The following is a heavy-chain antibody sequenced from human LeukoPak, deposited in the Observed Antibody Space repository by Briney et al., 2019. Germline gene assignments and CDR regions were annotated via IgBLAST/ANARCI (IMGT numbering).Heavy chain of an antibody. V-gene: IGHV1-8*02. D-gene: IGHD3-10*01. CDR2: MNPNSGNT. CDR3: ASSRHGFGELLPWFDP. CDR1: GYSFVLYG. Sequence: ASVKVSCKASGYSFVLYGISWVRQATGQGLEWMGWMNPNSGNTGYAQKFQGRVTMTRNTSISTAYMELSSLRSEDTAVYYCASSRHGFGELLPWFDPWGQGTLVTVSS. J-gene: IGHJ5*02.